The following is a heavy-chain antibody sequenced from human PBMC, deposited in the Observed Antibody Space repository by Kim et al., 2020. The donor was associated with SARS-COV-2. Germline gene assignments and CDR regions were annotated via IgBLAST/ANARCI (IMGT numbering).Heavy chain of an antibody. CDR2: IYTSEST. D-gene: IGHD6-13*01. CDR1: GGSISSGSYY. V-gene: IGHV4-61*02. Sequence: SETLSLTCTVSGGSISSGSYYWSWIRQPAGKGLEWIGRIYTSESTNYNPSLKSRVTISVDTSKNQFSLKLSSVTAADTAVYYCASGLSWSDYYYGMDVWGQGTTVTVSS. J-gene: IGHJ6*02. CDR3: ASGLSWSDYYYGMDV.